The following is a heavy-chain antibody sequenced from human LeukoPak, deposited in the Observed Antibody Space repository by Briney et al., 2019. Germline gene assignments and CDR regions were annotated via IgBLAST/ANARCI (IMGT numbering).Heavy chain of an antibody. Sequence: GGTLRLSCVVSGYRSCTNMMTWVRDAPGKGVQWVATILPGGKESYRVDSVKGRFIISRDNAKNSLFLQMNSLRGDDTALYYCMSAHGYWGQGTLVTVSS. J-gene: IGHJ4*02. V-gene: IGHV3-7*01. CDR1: GYRSCTNM. D-gene: IGHD2-2*03. CDR2: ILPGGKES. CDR3: MSAHGY.